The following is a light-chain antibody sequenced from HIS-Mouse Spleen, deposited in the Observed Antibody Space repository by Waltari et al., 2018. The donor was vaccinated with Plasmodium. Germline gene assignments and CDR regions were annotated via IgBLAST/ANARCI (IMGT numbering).Light chain of an antibody. V-gene: IGLV2-8*01. CDR3: SSYAGSNNLEV. CDR1: SSDVGRYNY. Sequence: QSALTQPPSASGSPGQSVTISCTGTSSDVGRYNYVPWYQQTPGKAPKLMSYEVSKRPSGVPDRFSGSKSGNTASLTVSGLQAEDEADYYCSSYAGSNNLEVFGGGTKLTVL. J-gene: IGLJ2*01. CDR2: EVS.